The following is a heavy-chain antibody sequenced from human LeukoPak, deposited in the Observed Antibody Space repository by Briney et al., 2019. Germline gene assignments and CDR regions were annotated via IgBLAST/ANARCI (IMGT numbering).Heavy chain of an antibody. CDR1: GFTFSSYG. J-gene: IGHJ3*02. D-gene: IGHD3-16*01. V-gene: IGHV3-30*03. Sequence: GGSLRLSCAASGFTFSSYGMHWVRQAPGKGLERVAVISYDGSNKYYADSVKGRFIISRDNSKNTLYLQMNSLRAEDTAVYYCASEGFGGPKRNAFDIWGQGTMVTVSS. CDR3: ASEGFGGPKRNAFDI. CDR2: ISYDGSNK.